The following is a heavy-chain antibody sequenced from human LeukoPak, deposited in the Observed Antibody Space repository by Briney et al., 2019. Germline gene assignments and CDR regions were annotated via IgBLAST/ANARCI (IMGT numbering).Heavy chain of an antibody. CDR1: GGSISSGDYY. Sequence: SQTLSLTCTVSGGSISSGDYYWSWIRQPPGKGLEWIGYIYYSGSTYYNPSLKSRVTISVDTSKNQFSLKLSSVTAADTAVYYCARVGENYYDSSGYPLNWGQGTLVTVSS. CDR2: IYYSGST. CDR3: ARVGENYYDSSGYPLN. D-gene: IGHD3-22*01. J-gene: IGHJ4*02. V-gene: IGHV4-30-4*01.